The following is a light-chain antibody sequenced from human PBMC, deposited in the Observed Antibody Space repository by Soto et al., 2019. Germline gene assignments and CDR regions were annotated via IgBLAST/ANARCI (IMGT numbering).Light chain of an antibody. CDR1: QSVSSK. J-gene: IGKJ5*01. Sequence: EIAMTQSPATLSVSPGERATLSCRASQSVSSKLAWYKQKPGQAPRLLIYDASTRATGIPARFSGSGSGTEFTLTISSLQSEDFAVYYCEQYNNWPITFGQGTRLEIK. CDR3: EQYNNWPIT. CDR2: DAS. V-gene: IGKV3-15*01.